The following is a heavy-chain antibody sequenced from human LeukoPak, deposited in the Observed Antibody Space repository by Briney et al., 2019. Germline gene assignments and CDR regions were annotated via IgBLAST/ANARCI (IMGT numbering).Heavy chain of an antibody. V-gene: IGHV3-23*01. D-gene: IGHD4-23*01. CDR3: AKDSRVVTDTPGDY. Sequence: GGSLRLSCAASGFSFRNYAMTWVRQAPGKGLEWVSGISDSGDYTNYADSVKGRFTISRDNSRNTLYLQMNSLRAEDTAVYYCAKDSRVVTDTPGDYWGQGTLVTVSS. CDR2: ISDSGDYT. J-gene: IGHJ4*02. CDR1: GFSFRNYA.